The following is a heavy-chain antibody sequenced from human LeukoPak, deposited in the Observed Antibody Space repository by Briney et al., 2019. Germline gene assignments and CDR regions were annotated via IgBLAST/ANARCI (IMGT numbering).Heavy chain of an antibody. J-gene: IGHJ4*02. CDR1: GFTFSSYW. V-gene: IGHV3-7*01. Sequence: GGSLRLSCAASGFTFSSYWMSWVRQAPGKGLEWVANIKQDGSEKYYVDSVKGRFTISRDNAKNSLYLQMNSLRAEDTAVYYCARTRITMIVGLASRFDYWGQGTLVTVSS. CDR3: ARTRITMIVGLASRFDY. D-gene: IGHD3-22*01. CDR2: IKQDGSEK.